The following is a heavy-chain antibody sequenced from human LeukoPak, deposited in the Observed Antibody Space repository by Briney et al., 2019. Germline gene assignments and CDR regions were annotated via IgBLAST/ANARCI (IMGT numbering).Heavy chain of an antibody. Sequence: PGGSLRLSCAASGFTFISFAMSWVRQAPGKGLEWVSTISRTGVATYYANSVKGRFTISRDNSKNTVYLQLNSLRAEDTAVYYCASGHKYSSGWFYFDYWGQGTLVTVSS. V-gene: IGHV3-23*01. D-gene: IGHD6-19*01. CDR2: ISRTGVAT. CDR1: GFTFISFA. J-gene: IGHJ4*02. CDR3: ASGHKYSSGWFYFDY.